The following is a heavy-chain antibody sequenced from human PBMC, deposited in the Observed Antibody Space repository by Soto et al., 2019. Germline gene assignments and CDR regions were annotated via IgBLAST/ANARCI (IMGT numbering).Heavy chain of an antibody. V-gene: IGHV5-51*01. CDR1: GYSFTSYW. Sequence: GESLKISCKGSGYSFTSYWIGWVRQMPGKGLEWMGIIYPGDSDTRYSPSFQGQVTISADKSISTAYLQWSSLKASDTAMYYCATTRTIYGDSRPGGDAFDIWGQGTMVTVSS. CDR2: IYPGDSDT. CDR3: ATTRTIYGDSRPGGDAFDI. J-gene: IGHJ3*02. D-gene: IGHD4-17*01.